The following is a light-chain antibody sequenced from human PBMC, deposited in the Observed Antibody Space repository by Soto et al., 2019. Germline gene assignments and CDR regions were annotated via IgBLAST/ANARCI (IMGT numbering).Light chain of an antibody. CDR1: KSISTW. CDR3: QQYNGYSPWA. V-gene: IGKV1-5*03. J-gene: IGKJ1*01. CDR2: KAS. Sequence: DIQMTQSPSTLSASVGDRVTITCRASKSISTWLAWYQQKPGKAPKLLIYKASSLETGVPLRFSGSGSGTEFTLTISSLQPDDFATYYCQQYNGYSPWAFGQGTKVEIK.